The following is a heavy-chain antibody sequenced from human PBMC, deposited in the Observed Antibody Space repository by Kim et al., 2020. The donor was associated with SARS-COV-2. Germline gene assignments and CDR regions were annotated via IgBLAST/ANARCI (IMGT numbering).Heavy chain of an antibody. V-gene: IGHV3-23*01. Sequence: GGSLRLSCTTSGFTFTGYAMSWVRQAPGKGLEWVSSIDGSDGTTYYVDSVKGRFTISRDKSKNTLYLQMSTLRADDTAVYYCMKGGWGYLWDHWGQGTLVTVAS. D-gene: IGHD2-8*01. CDR1: GFTFTGYA. J-gene: IGHJ4*02. CDR3: MKGGWGYLWDH. CDR2: IDGSDGTT.